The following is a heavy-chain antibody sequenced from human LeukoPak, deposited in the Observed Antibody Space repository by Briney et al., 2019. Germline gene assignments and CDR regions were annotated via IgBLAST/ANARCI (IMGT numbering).Heavy chain of an antibody. V-gene: IGHV1-18*01. CDR3: ARDYSGYEEGYNYYYYMDV. Sequence: EASVKVSCKASGYTFTSYGISWVRQAPGQGLEWMGWISAYNGNTNYAQKLQGRVTMTTDTSTSTAYMELRSLRSDDTAVYYCARDYSGYEEGYNYYYYMDVWGKGTTVTVSS. D-gene: IGHD5-12*01. CDR1: GYTFTSYG. J-gene: IGHJ6*03. CDR2: ISAYNGNT.